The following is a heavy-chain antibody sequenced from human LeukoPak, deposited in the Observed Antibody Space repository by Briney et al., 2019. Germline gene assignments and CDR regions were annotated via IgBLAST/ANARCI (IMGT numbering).Heavy chain of an antibody. CDR1: GYTFTSYG. CDR3: ARDQYDFWGSSTY. J-gene: IGHJ4*02. Sequence: ASVKVSCKTSGYTFTSYGISWVRQAPGQGLEWMGWISGYNGNTKFLQKLQDRVTMTTDTSTTTAYMGLRNLRPDDTAVYYCARDQYDFWGSSTYWGQGTLVTVSS. D-gene: IGHD3-3*01. CDR2: ISGYNGNT. V-gene: IGHV1-18*01.